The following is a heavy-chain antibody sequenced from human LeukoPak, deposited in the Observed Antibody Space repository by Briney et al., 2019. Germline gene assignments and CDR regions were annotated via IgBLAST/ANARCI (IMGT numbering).Heavy chain of an antibody. CDR3: ARLLNYGSGTLD. CDR2: MYLSGTT. CDR1: GDSINSLDL. V-gene: IGHV4-4*02. D-gene: IGHD3-10*01. J-gene: IGHJ4*02. Sequence: PSGTLSLTCTVSGDSINSLDLWSWVRQPPGKGLEWIGEMYLSGTTHSNPSVKSRVTVSIDTSKNQFSLKMSSVTAADTAVYYCARLLNYGSGTLDWGQGTLVTVSS.